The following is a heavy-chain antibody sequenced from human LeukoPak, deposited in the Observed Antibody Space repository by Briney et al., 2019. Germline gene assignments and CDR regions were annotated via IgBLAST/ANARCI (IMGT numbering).Heavy chain of an antibody. Sequence: GASVKVSCKASGYTFTSYGISWVRQAPGQGLEWMGWINPNSGGTNYAQKFQGRVTMTRDTSISTAYMELSRLRSDDTAVYYCAREREIVLMVYASAFDIWGQGTMVTVSS. CDR3: AREREIVLMVYASAFDI. D-gene: IGHD2-8*01. V-gene: IGHV1-2*02. J-gene: IGHJ3*02. CDR2: INPNSGGT. CDR1: GYTFTSYG.